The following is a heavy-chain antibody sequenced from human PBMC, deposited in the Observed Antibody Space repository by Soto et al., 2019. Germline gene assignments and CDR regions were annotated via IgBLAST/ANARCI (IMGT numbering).Heavy chain of an antibody. J-gene: IGHJ4*02. Sequence: GGSLRLSCAASGFTFSTYWMSWVRQAPGKGLEWVANIRQDGSQKYYVDSVKGRFTISRDNAKNSLYLQMNSLRADDTAVYYCARGGYCSSTSCSLFDYWGQGTLVTVSS. V-gene: IGHV3-7*01. CDR3: ARGGYCSSTSCSLFDY. CDR1: GFTFSTYW. CDR2: IRQDGSQK. D-gene: IGHD2-2*03.